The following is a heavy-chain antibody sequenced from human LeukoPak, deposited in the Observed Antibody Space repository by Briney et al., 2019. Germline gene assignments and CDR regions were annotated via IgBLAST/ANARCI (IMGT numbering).Heavy chain of an antibody. D-gene: IGHD2-21*02. CDR1: GYTFTGYY. CDR3: ARSCSGGDCHQTYYFDY. V-gene: IGHV1-2*02. Sequence: ASVKVSCKASGYTFTGYYKHWVRQAPGQGLEWMGWINPNSGGTNYAQKFQGRVTMTRDTSISTAYMELSRLRSDDTAVYYCARSCSGGDCHQTYYFDYWGQGTLVTVSS. CDR2: INPNSGGT. J-gene: IGHJ4*02.